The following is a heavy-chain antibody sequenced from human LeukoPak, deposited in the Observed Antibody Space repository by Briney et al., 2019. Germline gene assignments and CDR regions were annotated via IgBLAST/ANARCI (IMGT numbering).Heavy chain of an antibody. CDR1: GVNFRTSW. D-gene: IGHD6-13*01. V-gene: IGHV3-7*01. J-gene: IGHJ4*02. Sequence: GGSLRLSCTASGVNFRTSWMSWVRQSPGKGLEFLANIKYDGTVKNYVDSVKGRFTISRDNPKNSLYLQMYSLRAEDTAVYYCARDPDSSSFDYWGQGALVTVSS. CDR3: ARDPDSSSFDY. CDR2: IKYDGTVK.